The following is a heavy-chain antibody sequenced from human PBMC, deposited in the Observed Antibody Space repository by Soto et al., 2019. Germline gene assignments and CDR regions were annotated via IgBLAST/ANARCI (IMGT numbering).Heavy chain of an antibody. CDR1: GFTFSSYA. D-gene: IGHD2-15*01. J-gene: IGHJ3*02. CDR2: ISGSGGST. V-gene: IGHV3-23*01. CDR3: AKDPPYCSGGSYYFDEAFDI. Sequence: GGSLRLSCAASGFTFSSYAMSWVRQAPGKGLEWVSAISGSGGSTYYADSVKGRFTISRYNSKNTLYLQMNSLRAEDTAVYYCAKDPPYCSGGSYYFDEAFDIWGQGTMVT.